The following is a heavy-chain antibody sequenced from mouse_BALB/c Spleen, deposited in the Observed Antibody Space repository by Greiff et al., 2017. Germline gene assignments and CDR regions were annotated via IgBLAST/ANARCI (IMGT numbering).Heavy chain of an antibody. V-gene: IGHV2-9*02. D-gene: IGHD1-1*01. CDR2: IWAGGST. CDR3: ARYGSSYGGVDYYAMGY. CDR1: GFSLTSYG. J-gene: IGHJ4*01. Sequence: VKVAESGPGLVAPSQSLSITCTVSGFSLTSYGVHWVRQPPGKGLEWLGVIWAGGSTNYYSALMSRLSISKDNSKSQVFLKMNSLQTDDTAMYYCARYGSSYGGVDYYAMGYWGQGTSVTVSS.